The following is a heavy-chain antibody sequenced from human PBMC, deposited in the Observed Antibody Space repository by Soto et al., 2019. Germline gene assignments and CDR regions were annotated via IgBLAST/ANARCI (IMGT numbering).Heavy chain of an antibody. CDR2: IIPIFGTA. Sequence: SVKVSCKASGGTFSSYAISWVRQAPGQGLEWMGGIIPIFGTANYAQKFQGRVTITADESTSTAYMELSSLRSEDTAVYYCAREEGGATDYYYYYGMDVWGQGTTVTVSS. CDR1: GGTFSSYA. CDR3: AREEGGATDYYYYYGMDV. V-gene: IGHV1-69*13. J-gene: IGHJ6*02. D-gene: IGHD1-26*01.